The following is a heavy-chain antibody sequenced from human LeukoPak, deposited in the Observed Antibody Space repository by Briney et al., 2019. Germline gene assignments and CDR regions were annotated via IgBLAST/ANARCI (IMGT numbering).Heavy chain of an antibody. D-gene: IGHD5-18*01. CDR1: GFTFTSFW. V-gene: IGHV3-74*01. CDR3: ARDDPDTAMVD. CDR2: INSDGSST. J-gene: IGHJ4*02. Sequence: PGGSLRLSCAASGFTFTSFWMHWVRQAPGKGLVWVSRINSDGSSTSYADSVKGRFTISRDNAKNTLYLQMNSLRAEDTAVYYCARDDPDTAMVDWGQGTLVTVSS.